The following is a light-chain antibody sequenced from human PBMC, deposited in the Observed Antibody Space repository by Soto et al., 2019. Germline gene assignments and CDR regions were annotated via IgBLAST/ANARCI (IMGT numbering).Light chain of an antibody. CDR3: QHRTKWPLT. J-gene: IGKJ4*01. Sequence: EIVMTQSPATLSVSPGERATLSCRASEILYNFLAWYQHRPGQVPRLLISDAFNRAPGVPARFNGSGSGTDFTLTISSLEPEDFAVYYCQHRTKWPLTFGGGAKVDIK. V-gene: IGKV3-11*01. CDR1: EILYNF. CDR2: DAF.